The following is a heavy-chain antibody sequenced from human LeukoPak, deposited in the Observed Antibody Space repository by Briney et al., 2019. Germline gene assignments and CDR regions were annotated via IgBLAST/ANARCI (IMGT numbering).Heavy chain of an antibody. CDR3: ARAVAAAAAC. Sequence: SETLSLTCTVSGGSISTDYWSWIRQPAGRGLEWIGYIYYSGRTNYNPSLKSRVTISVDMSKNQVSLKLSSVTAADTAVFYCARAVAAAAACWGQGTLVTVSS. CDR1: GGSISTDY. D-gene: IGHD6-13*01. J-gene: IGHJ4*02. V-gene: IGHV4-59*01. CDR2: IYYSGRT.